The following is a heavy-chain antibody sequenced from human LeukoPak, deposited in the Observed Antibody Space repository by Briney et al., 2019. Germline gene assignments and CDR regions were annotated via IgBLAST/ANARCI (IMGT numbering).Heavy chain of an antibody. CDR1: GYTCTSYD. D-gene: IGHD3-22*01. J-gene: IGHJ4*02. CDR2: MNPNSGNT. CDR3: ARGLYYYDSSGYQPDY. V-gene: IGHV1-8*01. Sequence: ASVKVSCKASGYTCTSYDINWVRQATGQGLEWVGWMNPNSGNTGYAQKFQGRVTMTRNTSISTAYMELSSLRSEDTAVYYCARGLYYYDSSGYQPDYWGQGTLVTVSS.